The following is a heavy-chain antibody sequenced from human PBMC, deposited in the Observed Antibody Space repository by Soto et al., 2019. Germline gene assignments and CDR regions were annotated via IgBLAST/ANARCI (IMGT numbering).Heavy chain of an antibody. CDR2: IWYDASNK. V-gene: IGHV3-33*01. CDR3: ARGQGDGSGSYWYYYHGMEV. J-gene: IGHJ6*02. CDR1: GFTFSSYG. Sequence: QVQLVESGGGVVQPGRSLRLSCAASGFTFSSYGMHWVRQAPGKGLEWVAVIWYDASNKYYADSVKGRFTISRDNSKNTLYRQMNSRRAEDTAEYYCARGQGDGSGSYWYYYHGMEVWGQGTTVTVSS. D-gene: IGHD3-10*01.